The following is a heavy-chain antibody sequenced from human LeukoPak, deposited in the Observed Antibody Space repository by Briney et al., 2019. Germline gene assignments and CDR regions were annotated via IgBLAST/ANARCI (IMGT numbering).Heavy chain of an antibody. Sequence: PGGSLRLSCAASGFTFSSYGMSWVRQAPGKGLEWVSLISWDGGSTYYADSVKGRFTISRDNSKNSLYLQMNSLRAEDTALYYCAKPKHYDSSSYYEYWGQGTLVTVSS. CDR3: AKPKHYDSSSYYEY. J-gene: IGHJ4*02. D-gene: IGHD3-22*01. CDR1: GFTFSSYG. CDR2: ISWDGGST. V-gene: IGHV3-43D*03.